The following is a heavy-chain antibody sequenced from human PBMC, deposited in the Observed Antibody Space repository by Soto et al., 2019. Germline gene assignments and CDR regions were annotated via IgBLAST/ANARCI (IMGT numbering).Heavy chain of an antibody. Sequence: SETLSLTCTVSGGSIDSYYWTWIWQPPGKGLEWIGYVYYTGTTTYSPSLKSRVTISVDTSKNQVSLKVYSVTAADTALYYCASSGRDLGSSSPKGKNYYSYYGLDVWGQGTTVTVSS. J-gene: IGHJ6*02. D-gene: IGHD6-13*01. CDR1: GGSIDSYY. CDR2: VYYTGTT. CDR3: ASSGRDLGSSSPKGKNYYSYYGLDV. V-gene: IGHV4-59*01.